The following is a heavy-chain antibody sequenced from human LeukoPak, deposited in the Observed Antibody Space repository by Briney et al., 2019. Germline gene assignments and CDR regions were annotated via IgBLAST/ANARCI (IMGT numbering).Heavy chain of an antibody. D-gene: IGHD5-12*01. CDR1: GHTFSIYS. V-gene: IGHV3-21*01. CDR2: ISSSSGYI. CDR3: ARDTDYDSRSI. J-gene: IGHJ3*02. Sequence: PGGSLRLSCAASGHTFSIYSMNWVRQAPGRGLEWVSSISSSSGYIYYADSVKGRFTISRDNAKNSLYLQMNSLRAEDTAVYYCARDTDYDSRSIWGQGTMVTVSS.